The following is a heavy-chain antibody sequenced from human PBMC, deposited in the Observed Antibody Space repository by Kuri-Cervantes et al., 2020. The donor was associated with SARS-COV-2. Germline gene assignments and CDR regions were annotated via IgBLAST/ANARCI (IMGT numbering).Heavy chain of an antibody. D-gene: IGHD3-3*01. J-gene: IGHJ5*02. Sequence: GESLKISCAASGFTFSSYAMSWVRQAPGKGLEWVSAISGSGGSTYYADSVKGRFTISRDNSKNTLYLQMNSLRAEDTAVYYCAKAFDYDFWSGYYTGTNLYDPCDQATLTVSS. CDR3: AKAFDYDFWSGYYTGTNLYDP. CDR1: GFTFSSYA. V-gene: IGHV3-23*01. CDR2: ISGSGGST.